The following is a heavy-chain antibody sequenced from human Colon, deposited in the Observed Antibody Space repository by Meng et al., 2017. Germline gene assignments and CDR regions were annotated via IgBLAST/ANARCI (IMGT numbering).Heavy chain of an antibody. CDR2: VDYSGST. Sequence: QGQLEEAGPGLPSASAPLSLPCTVSGASVSSGNHYWSWIRQPPGKGLEYIAYVDYSGSTHYNPSLKSRVTMSVDTSKKQLSLKLSSVTAADTAVYYCAGGPWEFDYWGQGTLVTVSS. V-gene: IGHV4-61*01. CDR3: AGGPWEFDY. D-gene: IGHD1-26*01. J-gene: IGHJ4*02. CDR1: GASVSSGNHY.